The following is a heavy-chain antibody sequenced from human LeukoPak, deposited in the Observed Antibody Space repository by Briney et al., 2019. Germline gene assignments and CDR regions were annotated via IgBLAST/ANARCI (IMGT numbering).Heavy chain of an antibody. CDR3: AKDAHQYYYDTSGYYYYFDY. CDR2: ISSSGSTI. CDR1: GFTFSSYE. D-gene: IGHD3-22*01. J-gene: IGHJ4*02. V-gene: IGHV3-48*03. Sequence: GGSLRLSCAASGFTFSSYEMNWVRQAPGKGLEWISYISSSGSTIYYADSVKGRFTISRDNAKNSLYLQMNSLRAEDTAVYYCAKDAHQYYYDTSGYYYYFDYWGQGTLVTVSS.